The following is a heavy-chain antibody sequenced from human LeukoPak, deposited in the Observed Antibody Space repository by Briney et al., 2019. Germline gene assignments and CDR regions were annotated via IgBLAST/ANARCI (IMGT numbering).Heavy chain of an antibody. J-gene: IGHJ4*01. CDR1: GFIFSSYA. CDR2: ISGSGGSA. Sequence: GGSLRLSCAASGFIFSSYAMSWVRQAPGKGLEWGSAISGSGGSAHYADSVKGRFTISRENSKNTLSLQMNSLRAEDTAVYYCAKDGSRWELDCWGQGTLVTVSS. CDR3: AKDGSRWELDC. V-gene: IGHV3-23*01. D-gene: IGHD1-26*01.